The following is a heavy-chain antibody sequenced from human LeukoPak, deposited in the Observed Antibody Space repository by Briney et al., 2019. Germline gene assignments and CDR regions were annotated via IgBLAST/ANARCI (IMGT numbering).Heavy chain of an antibody. Sequence: PGGSLRLSCAGAGFTFNNYAMSWVRQAPGKGLEWVSGISGTSGRTYYADSVKGRFTISRDNSKNTLFLQMNSLRAEDTAVYYCVKDLPSNIIAASYYFDYWGQGTLVTVSS. V-gene: IGHV3-23*01. CDR3: VKDLPSNIIAASYYFDY. CDR2: ISGTSGRT. CDR1: GFTFNNYA. J-gene: IGHJ4*02. D-gene: IGHD6-6*01.